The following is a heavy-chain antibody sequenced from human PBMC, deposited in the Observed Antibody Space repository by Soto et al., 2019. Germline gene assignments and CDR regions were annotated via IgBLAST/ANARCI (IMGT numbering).Heavy chain of an antibody. CDR3: ARESGDSSGSWFDP. J-gene: IGHJ5*02. V-gene: IGHV4-30-4*01. CDR1: GGSISSGDYY. CDR2: IYYSGST. Sequence: SETLSLTCTVSGGSISSGDYYWSWIRQPPGKGLEWIGYIYYSGSTYYNPSLKSRVTISVDTSKNQFSLKLSSVTAADTAVYYCARESGDSSGSWFDPWGQGTLVTVSS. D-gene: IGHD3-22*01.